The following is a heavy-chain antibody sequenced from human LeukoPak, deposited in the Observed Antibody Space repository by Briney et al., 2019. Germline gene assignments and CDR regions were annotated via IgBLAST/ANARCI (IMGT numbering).Heavy chain of an antibody. CDR1: GGSISSYY. CDR3: ARHMGLGYTYFYPYFDY. V-gene: IGHV4-59*08. D-gene: IGHD1-1*01. CDR2: IYYSGST. J-gene: IGHJ4*01. Sequence: SETLSLTRTVSGGSISSYYWSWIRQPPGKGLEWIGYIYYSGSTNYNPSLKSRVTISVDTSKNQFSLKLSSVTAADTAVYYCARHMGLGYTYFYPYFDYWGQGTLVTGS.